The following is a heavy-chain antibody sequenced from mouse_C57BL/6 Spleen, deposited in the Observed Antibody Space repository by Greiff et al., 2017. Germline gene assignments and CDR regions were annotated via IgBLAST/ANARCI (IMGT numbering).Heavy chain of an antibody. CDR1: GYAFTNYL. CDR3: ARRYSNYEEGAMDY. Sequence: QVQLKESGAELVRPGTSVKVSCKASGYAFTNYLIEWVKQRPGQGLEWIGVINPGSGGTNYNEKFKGKATLTADKSSSTAYMQLSSLTSEDSAVYFCARRYSNYEEGAMDYWGQGTSVTVSS. D-gene: IGHD2-5*01. V-gene: IGHV1-54*01. CDR2: INPGSGGT. J-gene: IGHJ4*01.